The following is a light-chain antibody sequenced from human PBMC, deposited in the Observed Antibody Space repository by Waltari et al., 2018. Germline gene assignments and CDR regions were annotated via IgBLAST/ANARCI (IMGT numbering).Light chain of an antibody. V-gene: IGKV1-12*01. CDR1: QVISRS. Sequence: DIQMTQSPSSVSASVGDGVTITCRASQVISRSLAWDQQKPGKAPKLRITVTSSLQSGVPSRCSGRGSGTDFTLTISSLQPEDFATYYCQQGKTFPFVFGQGTRLEIK. CDR3: QQGKTFPFV. J-gene: IGKJ2*01. CDR2: VTS.